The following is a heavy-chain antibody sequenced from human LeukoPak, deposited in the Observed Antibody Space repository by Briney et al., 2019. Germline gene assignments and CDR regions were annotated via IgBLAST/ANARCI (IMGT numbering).Heavy chain of an antibody. V-gene: IGHV4-34*01. J-gene: IGHJ4*02. CDR2: INHSGST. D-gene: IGHD2-15*01. CDR1: GGSFSGYY. CDR3: ARGKAATISFDY. Sequence: SETLSLTCAVYGGSFSGYYWSWIRQPPGKGLEWIGEINHSGSTNYNPSLKSRVTISVDTSKNQFSLKLSSVTAADTAVYYCARGKAATISFDYWGQGTLVTVSS.